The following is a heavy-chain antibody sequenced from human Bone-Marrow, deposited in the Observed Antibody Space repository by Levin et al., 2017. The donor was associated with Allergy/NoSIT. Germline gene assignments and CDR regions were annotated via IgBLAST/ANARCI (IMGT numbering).Heavy chain of an antibody. CDR1: GFTFNNCD. CDR3: ARDPNWSGGE. Sequence: GESLKISCAASGFTFNNCDMNWFRQAPGEGLVWVANINFEGKFTYYADSVKGRFTISRDNAKNTLDLLMTSLRAEDTAIYYCARDPNWSGGEWGQGTLVTVSS. V-gene: IGHV3-74*01. CDR2: INFEGKFT. D-gene: IGHD2-15*01. J-gene: IGHJ4*02.